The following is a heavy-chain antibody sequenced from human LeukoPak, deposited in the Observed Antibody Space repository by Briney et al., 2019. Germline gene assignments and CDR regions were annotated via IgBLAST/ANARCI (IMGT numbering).Heavy chain of an antibody. J-gene: IGHJ4*02. CDR2: IWSDGTEK. CDR3: ARDAERGFDDSNSLKY. D-gene: IGHD4-11*01. V-gene: IGHV3-33*08. CDR1: GFTYSDYS. Sequence: PGGSLRLSCAAPGFTYSDYSMHWVRQAPGKGLEWVAVIWSDGTEKYYGDAVKGRFTISRDNSRNTLYLQMNSLRGEDTAVYYCARDAERGFDDSNSLKYWGQGTLVTVSS.